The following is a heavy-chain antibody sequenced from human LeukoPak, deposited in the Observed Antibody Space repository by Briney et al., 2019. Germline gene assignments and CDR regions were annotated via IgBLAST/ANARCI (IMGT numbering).Heavy chain of an antibody. J-gene: IGHJ2*01. CDR3: ARDKGPYWYFDL. CDR2: IYNSGST. V-gene: IGHV4-59*01. Sequence: PSETLSHTCTVSDGSITSCYWNWIRQPPGKGLEWIGNIYNSGSTDYNPSLKSRVTISVNLPKNQISLKLSSVTAADTAVYYCARDKGPYWYFDLWGRGTLVTVSS. CDR1: DGSITSCY.